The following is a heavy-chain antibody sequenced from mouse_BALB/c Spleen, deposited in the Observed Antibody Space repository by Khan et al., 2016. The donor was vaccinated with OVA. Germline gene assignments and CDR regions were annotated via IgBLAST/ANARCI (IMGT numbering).Heavy chain of an antibody. CDR2: INYSGGT. V-gene: IGHV3-2*02. Sequence: VQLKESGPGLVKPSQSLSLTCTVTGYSITSDYAWNWIRQFPGNKLEWMGYINYSGGTSYLPSLKSRISITRDTSKNQFFLQLNSVTTEDSATYYCARWFTYWGQGNVVTVT. CDR1: GYSITSDYA. CDR3: ARWFTY. J-gene: IGHJ3*01.